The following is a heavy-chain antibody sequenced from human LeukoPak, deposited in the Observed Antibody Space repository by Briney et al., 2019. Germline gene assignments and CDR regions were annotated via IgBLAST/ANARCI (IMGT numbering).Heavy chain of an antibody. CDR3: ARESDSSGYYFDY. Sequence: SETLSLTCTASGGSISSGDCYWSWIRQPPGKGLEWIGYIYYSGSTYYNPSLKSRVTISVDTSKNQFSLKLSSVTAADTAVYYCARESDSSGYYFDYWGQGTLVTVSS. CDR1: GGSISSGDCY. V-gene: IGHV4-30-4*01. D-gene: IGHD3-22*01. J-gene: IGHJ4*02. CDR2: IYYSGST.